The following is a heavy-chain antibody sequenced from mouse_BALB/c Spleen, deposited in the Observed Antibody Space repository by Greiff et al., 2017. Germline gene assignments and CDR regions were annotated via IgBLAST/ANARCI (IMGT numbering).Heavy chain of an antibody. CDR3: ARGGFAY. CDR2: ISYSGST. Sequence: EVQRVESGPSLVKPSQSLSLTCSVTGDSITSCYWNWIRKFPGNKLEYMGYISYSGSTYYNPSHNSRISITRDTSKNQYYLQLNSVTTEDTTTCYCARGGFAYWGQGTLVTVSA. V-gene: IGHV3-8*02. J-gene: IGHJ3*01. CDR1: GDSITSCY.